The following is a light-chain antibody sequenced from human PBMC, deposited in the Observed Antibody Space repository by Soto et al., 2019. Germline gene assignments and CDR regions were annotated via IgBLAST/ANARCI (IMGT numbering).Light chain of an antibody. J-gene: IGKJ4*01. CDR3: QQRSDWPLT. CDR2: DAS. Sequence: EIVLTQSPATLSLSPGERATLSCRASQSLSSYLAWYQQKRGQAPRLLIYDASKRATGIPARFSGSGSGTDFTLSISSLEPEDFTVYYCQQRSDWPLTFGGGTKVDTK. CDR1: QSLSSY. V-gene: IGKV3-11*01.